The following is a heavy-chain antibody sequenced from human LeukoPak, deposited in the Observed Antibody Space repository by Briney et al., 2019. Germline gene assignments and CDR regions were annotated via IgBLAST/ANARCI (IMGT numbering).Heavy chain of an antibody. V-gene: IGHV1-69*05. D-gene: IGHD2-2*01. CDR3: ARAGVHCSSTSCYSY. Sequence: SVKVSYKASGGTFSSYAISWVRQAPGQGLEWMGGIIPIFGTANYAQKFQGRVTITTDESTSTAYMELSSLRSEDTAVYYCARAGVHCSSTSCYSYWGQGTLVTVSS. CDR1: GGTFSSYA. J-gene: IGHJ4*02. CDR2: IIPIFGTA.